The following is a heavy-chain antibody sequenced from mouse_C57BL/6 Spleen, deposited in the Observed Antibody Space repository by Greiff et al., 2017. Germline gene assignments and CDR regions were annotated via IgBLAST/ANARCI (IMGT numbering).Heavy chain of an antibody. V-gene: IGHV3-6*01. CDR2: ISYDGSN. CDR3: AKYSNGGRNAMDY. D-gene: IGHD2-5*01. Sequence: DVQLQESGPGLVKPSQSLSLPCSVTGYSITSGYYWNWIRQFPGNKLEWMGYISYDGSNNYNPSLKNRISITRDTSKNQFFLKLNSVTTEDTATYYCAKYSNGGRNAMDYWGQGTSVTVSS. J-gene: IGHJ4*01. CDR1: GYSITSGYY.